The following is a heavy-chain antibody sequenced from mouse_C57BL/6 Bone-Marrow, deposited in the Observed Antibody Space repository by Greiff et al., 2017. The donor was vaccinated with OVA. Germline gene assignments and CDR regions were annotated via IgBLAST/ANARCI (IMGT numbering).Heavy chain of an antibody. D-gene: IGHD4-1*01. CDR2: ISSGSSTI. V-gene: IGHV5-17*01. CDR3: ARPGSWAWFAY. CDR1: GFTFSDYG. J-gene: IGHJ3*01. Sequence: DVMLVESGGGLVKPGGSLKLSCAASGFTFSDYGMHWVRQAPEKGLEWVAYISSGSSTIYYADTVKGRFTISRDNAKNTLFLQMTSLRSEDTAMYYCARPGSWAWFAYWGKGTLVTVSA.